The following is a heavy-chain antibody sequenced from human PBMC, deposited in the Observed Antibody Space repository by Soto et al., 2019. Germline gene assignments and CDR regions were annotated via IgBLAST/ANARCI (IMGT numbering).Heavy chain of an antibody. D-gene: IGHD3-10*02. V-gene: IGHV4-59*01. Sequence: PSETLSVTCTVSGGSISGYCWSWIRQPPGKGLECIGYIYGSGSTYYNPSLKSRVTISVDTSKNQFSLKLSSVTAADTAVYYCARVFRGGAENGMDVWGQGTTVTVSS. CDR2: IYGSGST. CDR3: ARVFRGGAENGMDV. CDR1: GGSISGYC. J-gene: IGHJ6*02.